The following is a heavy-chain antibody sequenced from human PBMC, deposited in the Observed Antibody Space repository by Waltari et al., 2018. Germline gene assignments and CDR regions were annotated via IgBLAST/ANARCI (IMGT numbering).Heavy chain of an antibody. CDR1: GYTFTGYY. V-gene: IGHV1-2*06. CDR2: INPNSGGT. D-gene: IGHD2-21*01. CDR3: WAYCGGDCYWHAFDI. Sequence: QVQLVQSGAEVKKPGASVKVSCKASGYTFTGYYMHWVRQAPGQGLEWMGRINPNSGGTNYAQKFQGRVTMTRDTSISTAYMELSRLRSDDTAVYYCWAYCGGDCYWHAFDIWGQGTMVTVSS. J-gene: IGHJ3*02.